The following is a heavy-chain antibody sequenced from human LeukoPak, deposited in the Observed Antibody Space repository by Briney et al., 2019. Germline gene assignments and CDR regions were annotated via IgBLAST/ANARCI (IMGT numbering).Heavy chain of an antibody. CDR1: GYSFTNYY. Sequence: ASVKVSCKASGYSFTNYYMHWVRQAPGQGLEWMGLINPSGGSTSYAQKFQGRVTMTRDTSTSTVYMELSSLRSEDTAVYYCARAGQYQLPFVAFDIWGQGTIVTVSS. CDR2: INPSGGST. J-gene: IGHJ3*02. D-gene: IGHD2-2*01. CDR3: ARAGQYQLPFVAFDI. V-gene: IGHV1-46*01.